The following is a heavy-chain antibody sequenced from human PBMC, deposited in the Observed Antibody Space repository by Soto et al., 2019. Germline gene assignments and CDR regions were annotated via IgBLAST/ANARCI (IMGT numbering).Heavy chain of an antibody. J-gene: IGHJ3*02. V-gene: IGHV4-59*01. Sequence: PWETLSLTCTDSGGSISSYYWSWIRQPPGKGLEWIGYIYYSGSTNYNPSLKSRVTISVDTSKNQFSLKLSSVTAADTAVYYCARGSTPYDSSGDMAFDIWGQGTMVTVSS. CDR1: GGSISSYY. CDR2: IYYSGST. D-gene: IGHD3-22*01. CDR3: ARGSTPYDSSGDMAFDI.